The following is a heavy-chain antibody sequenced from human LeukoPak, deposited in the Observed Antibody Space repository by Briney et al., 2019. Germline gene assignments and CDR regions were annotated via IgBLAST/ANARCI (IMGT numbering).Heavy chain of an antibody. V-gene: IGHV4-59*01. CDR1: DGSITKYY. Sequence: PSETLSLTCTVSDGSITKYYWSWVRQPPGKGLEWIGFISDSEKTDYKTSLARGVTISLDTSKKKFSLKLTSLTAADTAVYYCARGYVYYYYYMYVCGKGTTVTVSS. D-gene: IGHD3-16*01. CDR3: ARGYVYYYYYMYV. J-gene: IGHJ6*03. CDR2: ISDSEKT.